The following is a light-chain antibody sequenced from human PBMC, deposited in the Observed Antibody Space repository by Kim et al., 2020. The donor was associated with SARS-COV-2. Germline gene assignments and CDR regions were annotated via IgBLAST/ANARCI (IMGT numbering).Light chain of an antibody. CDR2: EVS. Sequence: SVNTTCPETSSDVGGYNIVSCDQQHPDKTPKLMIYEVSKRPSGVPDRFSGSKSGNTASLTVSGLQAEDEADYYCSSYAGSNNLVFGGGTQLTVL. CDR3: SSYAGSNNLV. CDR1: SSDVGGYNI. V-gene: IGLV2-8*01. J-gene: IGLJ2*01.